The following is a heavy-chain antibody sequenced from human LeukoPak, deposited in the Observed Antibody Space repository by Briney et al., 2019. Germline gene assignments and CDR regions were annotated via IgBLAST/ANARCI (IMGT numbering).Heavy chain of an antibody. D-gene: IGHD2-15*01. CDR3: AKYCGDSSCYAGFDI. V-gene: IGHV3-23*01. J-gene: IGHJ4*02. Sequence: GGSLRLSCAASGFRFSNYVMSWVRQAPGKGLQWVTGIDDGGTGTWYADSVKGRFTISRDNSKSTVYLQMNSLRADDTAIYYCAKYCGDSSCYAGFDIWGQGTLVTVPS. CDR2: IDDGGTGT. CDR1: GFRFSNYV.